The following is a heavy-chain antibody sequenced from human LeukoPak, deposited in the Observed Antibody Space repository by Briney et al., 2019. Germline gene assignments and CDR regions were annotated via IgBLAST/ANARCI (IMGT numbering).Heavy chain of an antibody. CDR2: IRYDGSNK. J-gene: IGHJ3*02. CDR3: AKVLSSGYYYHDAFDI. Sequence: GGSLRLSCAASGFTFSSYGMHWVRQAPGKGLEWVAFIRYDGSNKYYADSVKGRFTISRDNSKSTLYLQMNSLRAEDTAVYYCAKVLSSGYYYHDAFDIWGQGTMVTVSS. D-gene: IGHD3-22*01. CDR1: GFTFSSYG. V-gene: IGHV3-30*02.